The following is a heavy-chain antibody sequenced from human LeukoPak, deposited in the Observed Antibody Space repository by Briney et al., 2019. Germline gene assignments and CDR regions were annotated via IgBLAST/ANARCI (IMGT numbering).Heavy chain of an antibody. CDR3: ARDSADILTGYFEN. D-gene: IGHD3-9*01. J-gene: IGHJ4*02. CDR1: GVSIGTYY. Sequence: SETLSLTCTVSGVSIGTYYWSWIRQPAGKGLEWIGRIYTSGSANYNPSLKSRVTMSVDKSKNQFSLKLNSVTAADTGVYYCARDSADILTGYFENWGQGTLVTVSS. V-gene: IGHV4-4*07. CDR2: IYTSGSA.